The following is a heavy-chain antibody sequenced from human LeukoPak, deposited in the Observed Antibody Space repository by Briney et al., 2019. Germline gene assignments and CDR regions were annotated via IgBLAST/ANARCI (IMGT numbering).Heavy chain of an antibody. CDR2: ISTSGDRT. J-gene: IGHJ4*02. V-gene: IGHV3-23*01. CDR1: GFTFSTYA. D-gene: IGHD1-26*01. CDR3: ARSAVGTSCCTAVDY. Sequence: GGSLRLSCAASGFTFSTYAMTWVRQAPGKGLEWVSGISTSGDRTYHADSVKGRFTISRDNSKNTLYLQMNSLRAEDTAEYYCARSAVGTSCCTAVDYWGQGTLVTVSS.